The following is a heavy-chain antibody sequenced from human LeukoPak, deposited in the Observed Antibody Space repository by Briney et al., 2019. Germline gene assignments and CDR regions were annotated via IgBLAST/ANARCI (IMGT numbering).Heavy chain of an antibody. J-gene: IGHJ4*02. D-gene: IGHD3-10*01. CDR1: GGSISSYY. Sequence: NASETLSLTCTVSGGSISSYYWSWIRQPPGKGLEWIGYIYYSGSTNYNPSLKSRVTISVDTSKNQFSLKLSSVTAADTAVYYCARYSSGSPGIDYWGQGTLVTVSS. CDR3: ARYSSGSPGIDY. CDR2: IYYSGST. V-gene: IGHV4-59*01.